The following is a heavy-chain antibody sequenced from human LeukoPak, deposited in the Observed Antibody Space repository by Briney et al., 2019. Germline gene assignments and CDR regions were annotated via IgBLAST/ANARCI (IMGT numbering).Heavy chain of an antibody. CDR3: VSFYETY. Sequence: GGSLRLSRAASGSYWMHWVRQAPGKGLVWVSHITSDGSWTGYADSVKGRFTISKDNAKNTVYLQMNNPRAEDTAVYYCVSFYETYWGRGTLVTVSS. D-gene: IGHD2-2*01. J-gene: IGHJ4*02. CDR1: GSYW. V-gene: IGHV3-74*01. CDR2: ITSDGSWT.